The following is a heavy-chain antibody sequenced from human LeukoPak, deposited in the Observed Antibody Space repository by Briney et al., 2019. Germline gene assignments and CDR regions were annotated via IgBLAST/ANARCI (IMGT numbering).Heavy chain of an antibody. CDR1: GFTFSSYW. D-gene: IGHD5-18*01. Sequence: PGGSLRLSCAAFGFTFSSYWMHWVRQAPGKGLVWVSRINSDGSSTSYADSVKGRFTISRDNAKNTLYLQMNSLRAEDTAVYYCARGDTAMAYWYFDLWGRGTLVTVSS. J-gene: IGHJ2*01. CDR3: ARGDTAMAYWYFDL. CDR2: INSDGSST. V-gene: IGHV3-74*01.